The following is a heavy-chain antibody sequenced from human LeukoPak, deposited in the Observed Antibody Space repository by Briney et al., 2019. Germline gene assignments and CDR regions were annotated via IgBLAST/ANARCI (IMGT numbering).Heavy chain of an antibody. CDR2: IGASSGNT. V-gene: IGHV3-23*01. J-gene: IGHJ3*02. CDR1: GFTFTNYA. CDR3: ARDRTGYCSSTSCARGAFDI. D-gene: IGHD2-2*01. Sequence: GGSLRLSCATSGFTFTNYAMSWVRQAPGKGLEWVSAIGASSGNTYYADSVKGRFTISRDNSKNMLYLQMNSLRAEDTAVYCCARDRTGYCSSTSCARGAFDIWGQGTMVTVSS.